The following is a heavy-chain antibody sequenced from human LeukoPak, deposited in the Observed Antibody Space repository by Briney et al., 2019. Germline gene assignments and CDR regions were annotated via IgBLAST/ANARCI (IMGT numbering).Heavy chain of an antibody. D-gene: IGHD3-22*01. V-gene: IGHV3-21*01. J-gene: IGHJ4*02. CDR1: GFTFISYT. CDR2: ISGSSSYI. Sequence: PGRPLRLSCAASGFTFISYTISWVRQAPGKGLEWVSSISGSSSYIYYADSVKGRFTISRDNAKNSLYLQMNSLRAEDTAVYYCARGAYYYEDWGQGTLVTVSS. CDR3: ARGAYYYED.